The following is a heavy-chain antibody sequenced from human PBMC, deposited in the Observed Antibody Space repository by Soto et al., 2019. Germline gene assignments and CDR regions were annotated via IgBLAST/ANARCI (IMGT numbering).Heavy chain of an antibody. CDR3: ARVPQVYLIVAAPGNYFDY. CDR1: GGSISSGGYY. V-gene: IGHV4-31*03. CDR2: IYYSGST. J-gene: IGHJ4*02. D-gene: IGHD5-12*01. Sequence: KPSETLSLTCTVSGGSISSGGYYWSWIRQHPGKGLEWIGYIYYSGSTYYNPSLKSRVTISVDTSKNQFSLKLSSVTAADTAVYYCARVPQVYLIVAAPGNYFDYWGQGTLVTVSS.